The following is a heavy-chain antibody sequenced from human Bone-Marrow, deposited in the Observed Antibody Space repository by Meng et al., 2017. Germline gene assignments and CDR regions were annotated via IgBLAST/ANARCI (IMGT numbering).Heavy chain of an antibody. Sequence: GESLKISCAASGFTFSSYSMNWVRQAPGKGLEWVSSISSSSSYIYYADSVKGRFTISRDNAKNSHYLQKNSLRAEDTAVYYCARPGEMATILVSGGRRIDYWGQGTLVTVSS. CDR3: ARPGEMATILVSGGRRIDY. CDR1: GFTFSSYS. J-gene: IGHJ4*02. V-gene: IGHV3-21*01. D-gene: IGHD5-24*01. CDR2: ISSSSSYI.